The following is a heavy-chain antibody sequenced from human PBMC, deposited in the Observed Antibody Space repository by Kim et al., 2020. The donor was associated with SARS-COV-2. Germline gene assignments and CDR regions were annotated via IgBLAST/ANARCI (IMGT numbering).Heavy chain of an antibody. CDR3: ARQASHSSGWHHYYYYMDV. V-gene: IGHV4-59*08. D-gene: IGHD6-19*01. Sequence: SETLSLTCTVSGGSISSYYWSWIRQPPGKGLEWIGYIYYSGSTNYNPSLKSRVTISVDTSKNQFSLKLSSVTAADTAVYYCARQASHSSGWHHYYYYMDVWGKGTTVTVSS. J-gene: IGHJ6*03. CDR2: IYYSGST. CDR1: GGSISSYY.